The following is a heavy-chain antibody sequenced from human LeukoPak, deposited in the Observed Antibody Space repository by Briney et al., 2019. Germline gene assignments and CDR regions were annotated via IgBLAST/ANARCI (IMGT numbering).Heavy chain of an antibody. J-gene: IGHJ6*04. CDR1: GFTFSSYS. CDR2: ISSSSSYI. V-gene: IGHV3-21*01. D-gene: IGHD3-10*02. Sequence: GGSLRLSCAASGFTFSSYSMNWVRQAPGKGLEWASSISSSSSYIYYADSVKGRFTISRDNAKNSLYLQMNSLRAKDTAVYYCAELGITMIGGVWGKGTTVTISS. CDR3: AELGITMIGGV.